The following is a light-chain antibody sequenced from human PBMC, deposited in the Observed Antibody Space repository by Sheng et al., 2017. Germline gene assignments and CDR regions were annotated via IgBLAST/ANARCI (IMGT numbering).Light chain of an antibody. CDR1: QSISLW. Sequence: DIQMTQSPSTLSATVGDRVTITCRASQSISLWLAWYQQKPGKVPNLLIYKASSLESGVPSRFSGSASGTEFTLTISSLQPDDFATYYCQQYKSYPLTFGGGTKVEIK. V-gene: IGKV1-5*03. CDR3: QQYKSYPLT. CDR2: KAS. J-gene: IGKJ4*01.